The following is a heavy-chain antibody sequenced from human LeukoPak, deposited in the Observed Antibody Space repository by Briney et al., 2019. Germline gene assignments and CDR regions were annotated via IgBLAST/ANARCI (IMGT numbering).Heavy chain of an antibody. CDR1: GYTFTGYY. Sequence: ASVKVSCKASGYTFTGYYMHWVRQAPGQGLEWMGWISAYNGNTNYAQKLQGRVTMTTDTSTSTAYMELRSLRSDDTAVYYCARDFTMVRGVVSRPPFYWGQGTLVTVSS. J-gene: IGHJ4*02. CDR3: ARDFTMVRGVVSRPPFY. D-gene: IGHD3-10*01. V-gene: IGHV1-18*04. CDR2: ISAYNGNT.